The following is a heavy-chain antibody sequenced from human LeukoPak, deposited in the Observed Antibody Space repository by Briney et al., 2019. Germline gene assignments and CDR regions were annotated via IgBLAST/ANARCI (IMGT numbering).Heavy chain of an antibody. CDR1: GFTFGTYW. D-gene: IGHD5-18*01. CDR3: ASSRGYSYGEDY. V-gene: IGHV3-23*01. CDR2: IGGSGGST. J-gene: IGHJ4*02. Sequence: GGSLRLSCATSGFTFGTYWMSWVRQAPGRGLEWVSAIGGSGGSTYYADSVKGRFTISRDNSKNTLYLQMNSLRAEDTAVYYCASSRGYSYGEDYWGQGTLVTVSS.